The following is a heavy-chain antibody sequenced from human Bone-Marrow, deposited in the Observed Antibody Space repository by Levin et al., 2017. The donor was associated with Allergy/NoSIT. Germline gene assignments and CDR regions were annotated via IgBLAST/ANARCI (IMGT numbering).Heavy chain of an antibody. CDR1: EFTFSNHW. J-gene: IGHJ4*02. CDR3: ARVGANRGYDINDC. CDR2: IKQDGSEK. V-gene: IGHV3-7*04. D-gene: IGHD5-12*01. Sequence: HSGGSLRLSCAASEFTFSNHWMSWVRQAPGEGLEWVANIKQDGSEKNYVDSVKGRFTISRDNAKNSLYLQMNSLRVEDTALYYCARVGANRGYDINDCWGQGTLVTVSS.